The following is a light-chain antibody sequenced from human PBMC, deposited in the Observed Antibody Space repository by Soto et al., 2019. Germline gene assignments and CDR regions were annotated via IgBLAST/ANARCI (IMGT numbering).Light chain of an antibody. CDR1: SSDVGSYDL. CDR2: EDT. CDR3: CSYARSSTRYV. J-gene: IGLJ1*01. V-gene: IGLV2-23*01. Sequence: QSVLTQPASVSGSPGQSITIPCTGSSSDVGSYDLVSWFQQHPGKAPKLIIYEDTKRPSGVSNRFSGSKSGNTASLTISGLQAEDEADYYCCSYARSSTRYVFGTGTKVTVL.